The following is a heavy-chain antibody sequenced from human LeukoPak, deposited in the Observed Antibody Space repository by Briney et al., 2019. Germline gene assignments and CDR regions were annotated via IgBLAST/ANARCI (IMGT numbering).Heavy chain of an antibody. CDR1: GFTFSSYS. D-gene: IGHD6-6*01. CDR3: AREMSSSSGFDY. J-gene: IGHJ4*02. Sequence: PGGSLRLSCAASGFTFSSYSMNWVRQAPGKGLEWVSSISSSSSYIYYADSVKGRLTISRDNAKNSLYLQMNSLRAEDTAVYYCAREMSSSSGFDYWGQGTLVTVSS. CDR2: ISSSSSYI. V-gene: IGHV3-21*01.